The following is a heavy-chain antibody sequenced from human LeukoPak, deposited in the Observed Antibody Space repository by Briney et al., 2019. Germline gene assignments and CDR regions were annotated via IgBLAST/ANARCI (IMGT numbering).Heavy chain of an antibody. CDR2: ISASNGNT. Sequence: ASVKVSCKASGYTFTSYAIHWVRQAPGQRLEWMGWISASNGNTKYSQNFQGRVTFISNTSATTAFMELSSLRSEDAAVYYCARDSGSGNNDYWGQGTLVTVSS. CDR3: ARDSGSGNNDY. D-gene: IGHD1-26*01. J-gene: IGHJ4*02. CDR1: GYTFTSYA. V-gene: IGHV1-3*01.